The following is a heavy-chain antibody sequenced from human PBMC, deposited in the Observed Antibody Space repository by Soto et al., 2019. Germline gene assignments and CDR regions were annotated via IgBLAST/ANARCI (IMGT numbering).Heavy chain of an antibody. CDR2: IKQDGSER. Sequence: EVQLVESGGGLVQPGGSLRLSCAASGFTFNRYWMGWVRQAPGKGPEWLANIKQDGSERYYVDSVKGRFTISRDNVENSLFLQMNSLRDEDTAVYYCTRTISALPGDEYWGQGTLVTVSS. V-gene: IGHV3-7*01. CDR3: TRTISALPGDEY. CDR1: GFTFNRYW. D-gene: IGHD6-6*01. J-gene: IGHJ4*02.